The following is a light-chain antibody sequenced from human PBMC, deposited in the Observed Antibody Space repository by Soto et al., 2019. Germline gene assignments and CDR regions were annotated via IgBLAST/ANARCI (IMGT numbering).Light chain of an antibody. J-gene: IGLJ1*01. CDR1: SSDVGSGNV. CDR3: CSHAGGDTYV. CDR2: EGF. Sequence: QSALPQPASVSGSPGQSITISCTGTSSDVGSGNVVSWYQHYPGKAPQLMIYEGFNRPSGVSSRFSGSRSGNTASLTISGLQAEDEADYYCCSHAGGDTYVFGTGTKVTVL. V-gene: IGLV2-23*01.